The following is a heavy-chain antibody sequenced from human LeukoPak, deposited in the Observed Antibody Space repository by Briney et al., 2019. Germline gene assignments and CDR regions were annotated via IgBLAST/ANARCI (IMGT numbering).Heavy chain of an antibody. CDR3: ARDSRIMITFGGVIVPHDHYFYMDV. V-gene: IGHV1-2*02. CDR2: INPNSGGT. CDR1: GYTFTSYY. Sequence: GASVKVSCKASGYTFTSYYMHWVRQAPGQGLEWMGWINPNSGGTNYAQKFQGRVTVTRDTSISTAYMDLSRLRSDDTAVYYCARDSRIMITFGGVIVPHDHYFYMDVWGKGTTVTVSS. J-gene: IGHJ6*03. D-gene: IGHD3-16*02.